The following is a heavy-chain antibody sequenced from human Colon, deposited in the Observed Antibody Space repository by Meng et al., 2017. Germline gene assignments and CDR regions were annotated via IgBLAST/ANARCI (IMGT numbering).Heavy chain of an antibody. V-gene: IGHV4-4*02. Sequence: QVLLQDAGPGLVKPSWTLSLTGAVSGGSNSRSNWWSLVRQPPGKGLEWIGEVCHSGSTNYNPSLKSRVTISVDKSKNQFSLKLSSVTAADTAVYYCARVRIYGLSDYWGQGTLVTVSS. CDR3: ARVRIYGLSDY. CDR1: GGSNSRSNW. CDR2: VCHSGST. J-gene: IGHJ4*02. D-gene: IGHD4-17*01.